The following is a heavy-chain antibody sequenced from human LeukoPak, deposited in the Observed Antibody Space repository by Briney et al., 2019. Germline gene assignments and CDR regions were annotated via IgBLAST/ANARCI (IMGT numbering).Heavy chain of an antibody. J-gene: IGHJ5*02. Sequence: PSETLSLTCAVYGGSFSGYYSRWIRPPPGKGLGWIGEITLSGSTHCNPSLKSRVSISVETPQNQFSLKLSSVTAAHTAVYYCARLRQDIVVVLTASVVWFDPWGQGTLVTVSS. CDR2: ITLSGST. CDR3: ARLRQDIVVVLTASVVWFDP. D-gene: IGHD2-15*01. CDR1: GGSFSGYY. V-gene: IGHV4-34*01.